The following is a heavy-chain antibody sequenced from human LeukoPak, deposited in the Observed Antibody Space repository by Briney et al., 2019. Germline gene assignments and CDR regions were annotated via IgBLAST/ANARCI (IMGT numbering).Heavy chain of an antibody. CDR1: GFTFSSYF. J-gene: IGHJ4*02. CDR3: ARDSSSGWYHGY. V-gene: IGHV3-66*01. Sequence: PGGSLRLSCAASGFTFSSYFLTWVRQAPGKGLEWVSVIYSGGSTYYADSVKGRFTISRDNSKNTLYLQMNSLRAEDTAVYYCARDSSSGWYHGYWGQGTLVTVSS. D-gene: IGHD6-19*01. CDR2: IYSGGST.